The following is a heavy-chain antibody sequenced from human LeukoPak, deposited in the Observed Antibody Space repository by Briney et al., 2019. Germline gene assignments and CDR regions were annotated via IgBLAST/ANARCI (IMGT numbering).Heavy chain of an antibody. V-gene: IGHV3-49*03. CDR1: GFTFGDYA. CDR2: IRSRAYGATT. Sequence: PGGSLRLSCTASGFTFGDYALSWFRQAPGKGLEWVAFIRSRAYGATTEYAASVKDRFTISRDDSESIAYLHMNSLKTGDTAVYYCTRARGYSYGYIDYWGQGPWSPSPQ. CDR3: TRARGYSYGYIDY. D-gene: IGHD5-18*01. J-gene: IGHJ4*02.